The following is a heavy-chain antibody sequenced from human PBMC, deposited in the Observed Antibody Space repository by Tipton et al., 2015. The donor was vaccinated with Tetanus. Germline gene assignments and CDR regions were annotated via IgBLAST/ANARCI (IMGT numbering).Heavy chain of an antibody. CDR3: IYTFSWSAFDY. J-gene: IGHJ4*02. D-gene: IGHD6-13*01. Sequence: SLRLSCAASGFTFSNSGMHWVRQAPGKGLEWVAIISYDGNYQSYAESVKGRFTISRCNSKSSLFLQMNGLRAEDTAVYYCIYTFSWSAFDYWGQGSLVTVSS. CDR2: ISYDGNYQ. CDR1: GFTFSNSG. V-gene: IGHV3-30*03.